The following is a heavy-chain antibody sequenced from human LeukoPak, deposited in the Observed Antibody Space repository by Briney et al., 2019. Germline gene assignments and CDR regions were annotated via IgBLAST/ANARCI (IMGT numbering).Heavy chain of an antibody. CDR3: ARVRYQLLYVWFDP. D-gene: IGHD2-2*02. Sequence: SETLSLTCAVYGGSFSGYYWSWIRQPPGKGLEWIGEINHSGSTNYNPSLKSRVTISVDTSKNQFSLKLSSVTAADTAVYYCARVRYQLLYVWFDPWGQGTLVTVSS. CDR1: GGSFSGYY. CDR2: INHSGST. V-gene: IGHV4-34*01. J-gene: IGHJ5*02.